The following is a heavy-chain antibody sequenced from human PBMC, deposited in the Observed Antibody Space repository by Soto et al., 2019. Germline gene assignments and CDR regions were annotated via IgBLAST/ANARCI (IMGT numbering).Heavy chain of an antibody. V-gene: IGHV2-70*01. CDR2: IDWDDDK. CDR1: GFSLNTSGMC. D-gene: IGHD5-18*01. CDR3: ARIIAIHLPSSRYFGMDV. J-gene: IGHJ6*02. Sequence: SQTLTLTCTVSGFSLNTSGMCLSWIRQPPGKALEWLALIDWDDDKYYSTSLKTRLTISKDTSRNRVVLTMTNLDPVDTATYYCARIIAIHLPSSRYFGMDVWGQGTTVTVSS.